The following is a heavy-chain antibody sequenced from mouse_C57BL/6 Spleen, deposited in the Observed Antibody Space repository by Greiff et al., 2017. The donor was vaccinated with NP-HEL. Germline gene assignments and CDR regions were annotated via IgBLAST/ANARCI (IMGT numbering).Heavy chain of an antibody. J-gene: IGHJ3*01. Sequence: QVQLKQPGAELVKPGASVKLSCKASGYTFTSYWMHWVKQRPGRGLEWIGRIDPNSGGTKYNEKFKSKATLTADKPSSTAYMQRSSLTSEDAAVYYWARGGGPGWFAYWGQGTLVTVSA. CDR2: IDPNSGGT. CDR3: ARGGGPGWFAY. V-gene: IGHV1-72*01. D-gene: IGHD3-3*01. CDR1: GYTFTSYW.